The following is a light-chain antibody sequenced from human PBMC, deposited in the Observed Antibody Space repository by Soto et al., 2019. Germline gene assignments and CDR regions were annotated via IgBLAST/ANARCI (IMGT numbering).Light chain of an antibody. CDR2: DVS. CDR3: SSYTSSSTYV. Sequence: QSALTQPASVSGSPGQSITISCTGTSSDVGGYNYVSWCQQHPGKAPKLTIYDVSTRPSGVSNRFSGSKSGNTASLTISGLQAEDQADYYCSSYTSSSTYVFGTGTKLTVL. J-gene: IGLJ1*01. CDR1: SSDVGGYNY. V-gene: IGLV2-14*01.